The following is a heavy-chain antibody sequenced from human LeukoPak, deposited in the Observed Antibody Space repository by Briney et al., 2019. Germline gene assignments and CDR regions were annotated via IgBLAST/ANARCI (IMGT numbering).Heavy chain of an antibody. CDR2: ISGSGGST. CDR3: AKDNYGDYVPLVDYYYGMDV. Sequence: GGSLRLSCAASGFTFSSYAMSWVRQAPGKGLEWVSAISGSGGSTYHADSVKGRFTISRDNSKNTLYLQMNSLRAEDTAVYYCAKDNYGDYVPLVDYYYGMDVWGQGTTVTVSS. V-gene: IGHV3-23*01. D-gene: IGHD4-17*01. J-gene: IGHJ6*02. CDR1: GFTFSSYA.